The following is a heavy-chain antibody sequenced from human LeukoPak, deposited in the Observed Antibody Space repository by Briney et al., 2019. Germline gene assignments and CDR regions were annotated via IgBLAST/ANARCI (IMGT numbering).Heavy chain of an antibody. CDR3: ARPYYYDSRIDP. J-gene: IGHJ5*02. CDR1: GGSISSGYYY. CDR2: MYYSGST. Sequence: SETLSLTCTVSGGSISSGYYYWSWIRQPPGKGLEWIAYMYYSGSTYYNPSLKSRVTMSADTSKNQLSLKLSSVTAADTAVYYCARPYYYDSRIDPWGQGILVTVSS. D-gene: IGHD3-22*01. V-gene: IGHV4-30-4*01.